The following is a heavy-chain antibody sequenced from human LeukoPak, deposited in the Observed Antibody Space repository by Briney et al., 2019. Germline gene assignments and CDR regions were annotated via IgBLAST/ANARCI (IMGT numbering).Heavy chain of an antibody. J-gene: IGHJ4*02. CDR2: IYHSGTT. Sequence: PSGILSLTCAVSGGSISSGNWWSWVRQPPEKGLEWIGEIYHSGTTNYNPSLKSRVTISADKSKNQLSLKLSSVTAADTAVYYCARHIGVAGTRGFDYWGQGTLVTVSS. V-gene: IGHV4-4*02. CDR3: ARHIGVAGTRGFDY. D-gene: IGHD6-19*01. CDR1: GGSISSGNW.